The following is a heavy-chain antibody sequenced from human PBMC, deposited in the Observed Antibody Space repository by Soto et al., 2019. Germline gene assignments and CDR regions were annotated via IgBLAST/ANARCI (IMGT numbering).Heavy chain of an antibody. CDR2: IYYSGST. CDR3: ARQNSADYDILTGYYIGGNWFDP. D-gene: IGHD3-9*01. CDR1: GGSISSYY. Sequence: SETLSLTCTVSGGSISSYYWSWIRQPPGKGLEWIGYIYYSGSTNYNPSLKSRVTISVDTSKNQFSLKLSSVTAADTAVYYCARQNSADYDILTGYYIGGNWFDPWGQGTLVTVSS. J-gene: IGHJ5*02. V-gene: IGHV4-59*08.